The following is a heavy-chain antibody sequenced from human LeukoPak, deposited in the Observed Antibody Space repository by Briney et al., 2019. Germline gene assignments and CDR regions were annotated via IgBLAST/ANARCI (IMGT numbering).Heavy chain of an antibody. CDR3: AELGITMNGGV. CDR2: ISSSGSTI. CDR1: GFTSSSYE. Sequence: GGSLRLSCAASGFTSSSYEMNWVRQAPGKGLEWVSYISSSGSTIYYADSVKGRFTISRHNAKNSLYLQMNSLRAEDTSVYYCAELGITMNGGVWGKGTTVTISS. D-gene: IGHD3-10*02. J-gene: IGHJ6*04. V-gene: IGHV3-48*03.